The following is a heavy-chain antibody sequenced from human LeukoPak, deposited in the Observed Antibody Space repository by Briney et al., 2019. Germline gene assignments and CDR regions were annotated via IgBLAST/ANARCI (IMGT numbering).Heavy chain of an antibody. CDR2: ITSSSDTI. D-gene: IGHD3-22*01. CDR1: GFTFSRHG. Sequence: GGSLRLSCAASGFTFSRHGMNWVRQAPGKGLEWVSYITSSSDTIYYADSVKGRFTISRDNAKNSLYLQMNSLRDEDTAVYYCIRDQWLNYWGQGTLVTVSS. V-gene: IGHV3-48*02. CDR3: IRDQWLNY. J-gene: IGHJ4*02.